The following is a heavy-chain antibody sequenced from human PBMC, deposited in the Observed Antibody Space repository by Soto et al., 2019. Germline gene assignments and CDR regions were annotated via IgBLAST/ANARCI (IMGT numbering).Heavy chain of an antibody. CDR3: ARSRVRDGYNQMSFYYYGMDV. D-gene: IGHD5-12*01. V-gene: IGHV1-69*13. CDR2: IIPIFGTA. Sequence: ASLKVSCKASGGTFSSYAISWVRQAPGQGLEWMGGIIPIFGTANYAQKFQGRVTITADESTSTAYMELSSLRSEDTAVYYCARSRVRDGYNQMSFYYYGMDVWGQGTTVTVSS. CDR1: GGTFSSYA. J-gene: IGHJ6*02.